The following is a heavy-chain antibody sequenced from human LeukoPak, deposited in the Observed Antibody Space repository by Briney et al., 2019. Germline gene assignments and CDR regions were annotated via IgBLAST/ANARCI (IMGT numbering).Heavy chain of an antibody. CDR3: ARGPYSYDSSGAFDI. CDR2: IYTGNT. Sequence: SETLSLTCTVSGGSISYYYWNWLRQPPGKGLEGIGYIYTGNTNYNPSLKSRVPISVDTSKNQFSLKLSSVTAADTAVYYCARGPYSYDSSGAFDIWGQGTMVTVSS. D-gene: IGHD3-22*01. CDR1: GGSISYYY. J-gene: IGHJ3*02. V-gene: IGHV4-59*01.